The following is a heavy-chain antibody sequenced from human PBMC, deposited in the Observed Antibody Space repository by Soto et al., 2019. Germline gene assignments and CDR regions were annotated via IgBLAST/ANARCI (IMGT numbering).Heavy chain of an antibody. V-gene: IGHV3-23*01. CDR3: ARRAFGSSRSFDI. Sequence: VGALRVSCAASGFAFSSHPMSWVRQAPERGLEWVSGISDSGGLTYNADSVKGRFTISRDNSKNTLYLQMNSLRAEDTALYYCARRAFGSSRSFDIWGQGTMVTVSS. CDR2: ISDSGGLT. D-gene: IGHD6-6*01. J-gene: IGHJ3*02. CDR1: GFAFSSHP.